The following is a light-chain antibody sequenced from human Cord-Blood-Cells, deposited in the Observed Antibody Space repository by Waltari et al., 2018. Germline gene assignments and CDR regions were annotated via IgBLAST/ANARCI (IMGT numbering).Light chain of an antibody. V-gene: IGLV1-44*01. Sequence: QSVLTQPPSASGTPGQRVTISCSGSSSNIGSNTVNWYQQLPGTAPKLLIDSNNRRPSGAPDRFSGSKSGTSASLAISGLQSEDEADYYCAAWDDSLNGPVFGGGTKLTVL. CDR3: AAWDDSLNGPV. CDR1: SSNIGSNT. J-gene: IGLJ3*02. CDR2: SNN.